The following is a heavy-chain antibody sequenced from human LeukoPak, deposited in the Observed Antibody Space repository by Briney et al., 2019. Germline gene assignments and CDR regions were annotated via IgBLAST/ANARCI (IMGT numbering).Heavy chain of an antibody. CDR3: AKDLVSVAGNEY. J-gene: IGHJ4*02. D-gene: IGHD6-19*01. V-gene: IGHV3-30*02. Sequence: PGGFLRLSCAASGFTFSSYGMHWVRQAPGKGLEWVAFIRYDGSNKYYADSVKGRFTISRDNSKNTLYLQMNSLRAEDRAVYYCAKDLVSVAGNEYWGQGTLVTVSS. CDR2: IRYDGSNK. CDR1: GFTFSSYG.